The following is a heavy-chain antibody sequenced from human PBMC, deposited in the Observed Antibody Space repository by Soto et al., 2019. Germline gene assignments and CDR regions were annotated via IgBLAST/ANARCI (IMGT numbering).Heavy chain of an antibody. J-gene: IGHJ3*02. CDR3: XXXXXXXXXXXXXXXXFDI. V-gene: IGHV3-48*01. CDR1: GFTFSRDN. Sequence: EVQVVESGGGLVEPGGSLRLSCVASGFTFSRDNMNWVRQAPGKGXXXXXXXNSGSENIYYADSVKGRFTISRDNXXXXXXXXXXXXXXXXXXXXXXXXXXXXXXXXXXXXXXFDIWGQGTMVTVSS. CDR2: XNSGSENI.